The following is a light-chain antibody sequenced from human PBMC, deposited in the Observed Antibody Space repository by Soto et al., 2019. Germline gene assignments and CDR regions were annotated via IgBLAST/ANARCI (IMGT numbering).Light chain of an antibody. J-gene: IGLJ2*01. CDR2: AVT. CDR1: TSDVGGYDY. V-gene: IGLV2-14*03. Sequence: QSALTQPASVSGSPEQSITLSCSGSTSDVGGYDYVCWYQQYPGKDPILIIYAVTDRPSGVSNRFSGSKHGNTASLIISGLHAEDEADYYCSSYTHGSTVIFGGGTKLTV. CDR3: SSYTHGSTVI.